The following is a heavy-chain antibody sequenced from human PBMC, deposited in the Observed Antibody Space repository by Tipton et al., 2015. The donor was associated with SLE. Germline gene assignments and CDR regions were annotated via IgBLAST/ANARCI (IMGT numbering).Heavy chain of an antibody. Sequence: TLSLTCTVSGGSISSSSYYWGWIRQPPGKGLEWIGSIYYSGSTYYNPSLKSRVTISVDTSKNQFSLKLSSVTAADTAVYYCASSSWSGDAFDIWGQGTMVTVSS. CDR3: ASSSWSGDAFDI. CDR2: IYYSGST. V-gene: IGHV4-39*07. D-gene: IGHD3-3*01. J-gene: IGHJ3*02. CDR1: GGSISSSSYY.